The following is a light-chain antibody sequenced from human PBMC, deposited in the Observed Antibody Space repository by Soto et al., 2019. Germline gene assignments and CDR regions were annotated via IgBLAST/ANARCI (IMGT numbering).Light chain of an antibody. CDR3: QQRSNWPPVT. V-gene: IGKV3-11*01. Sequence: EIVLTQSPATLSLSPGERATLSCRASQSVSSYLAWYQQKPGQAPRLLIYDASNRATGIPARFSGSGSGTDFTVTIRSLEPEDFAIYYCQQRSNWPPVTFGGGTKVEIK. CDR2: DAS. CDR1: QSVSSY. J-gene: IGKJ4*01.